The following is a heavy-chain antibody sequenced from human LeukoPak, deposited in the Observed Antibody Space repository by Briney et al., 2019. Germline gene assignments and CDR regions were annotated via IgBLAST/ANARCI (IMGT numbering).Heavy chain of an antibody. J-gene: IGHJ4*02. CDR2: ISSSGSTI. D-gene: IGHD3-22*01. CDR1: GFTFSSYE. V-gene: IGHV3-48*03. Sequence: GGSLRLSCAASGFTFSSYEMNWVRQAPGKGLEWVSYISSSGSTIYYADSVKGRFTISRDNSKNTLYLQMNSLRAEDTAVYYCATNYYDSSGYFQYVDYWGQGTLVTVSS. CDR3: ATNYYDSSGYFQYVDY.